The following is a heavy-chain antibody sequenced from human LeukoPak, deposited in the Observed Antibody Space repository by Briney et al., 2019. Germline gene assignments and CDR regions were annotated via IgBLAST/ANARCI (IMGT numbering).Heavy chain of an antibody. Sequence: GASVKVSCKASGGTFSSYAISWVRQAPGQGLEWMGGIIPIFGTANYAQKFQGRVTITADESTSTAYMELSSLRSEDTAVYYCARGYYDYVWLLGYWGQGTLVTVSS. V-gene: IGHV1-69*13. CDR2: IIPIFGTA. J-gene: IGHJ4*02. CDR1: GGTFSSYA. D-gene: IGHD3-16*01. CDR3: ARGYYDYVWLLGY.